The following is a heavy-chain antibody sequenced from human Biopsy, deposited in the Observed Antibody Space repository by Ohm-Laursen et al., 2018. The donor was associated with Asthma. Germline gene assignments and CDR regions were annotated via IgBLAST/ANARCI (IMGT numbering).Heavy chain of an antibody. Sequence: GASAKVSCKSLGGTFNTYVIGWVRQAPGQGPEWMGWINSAFGTTTYPQKFQDRVTITADDSTSTVYMELSSLRSEDTAVYYCARKAGSCISRSCYSLDFWGQGTLVTVSS. J-gene: IGHJ4*02. V-gene: IGHV1-69*13. CDR3: ARKAGSCISRSCYSLDF. CDR2: INSAFGTT. CDR1: GGTFNTYV. D-gene: IGHD2-15*01.